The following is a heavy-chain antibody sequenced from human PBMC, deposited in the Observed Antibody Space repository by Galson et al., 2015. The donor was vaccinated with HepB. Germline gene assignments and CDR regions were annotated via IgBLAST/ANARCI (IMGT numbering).Heavy chain of an antibody. CDR2: VSPSGDST. V-gene: IGHV3-23*01. J-gene: IGHJ4*02. Sequence: SLRLSCAASGFTFSSYVMSWVRQAPGKGLEWVSDVSPSGDSTYYADSVQGRFTISRDNSKNTLYLQMNSLRAEDTAVYYCAKPPYCSSGGCQTSSYYFDSWGQGTLVTVSS. CDR3: AKPPYCSSGGCQTSSYYFDS. D-gene: IGHD2-15*01. CDR1: GFTFSSYV.